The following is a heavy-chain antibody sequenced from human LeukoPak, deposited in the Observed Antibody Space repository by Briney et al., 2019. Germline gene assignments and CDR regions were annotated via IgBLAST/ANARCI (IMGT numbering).Heavy chain of an antibody. CDR3: ARVYNSGWPLDY. D-gene: IGHD6-19*01. J-gene: IGHJ4*02. CDR2: INPSGGST. CDR1: GYTFTSYY. Sequence: GASVKVSCKASGYTFTSYYMHWVRQAPGQRLEWMGVINPSGGSTSYAQKFQGRVTMTCDTSTSTVYLGLSSLRFEDTAVYYCARVYNSGWPLDYWGQGTLVTVSS. V-gene: IGHV1-46*01.